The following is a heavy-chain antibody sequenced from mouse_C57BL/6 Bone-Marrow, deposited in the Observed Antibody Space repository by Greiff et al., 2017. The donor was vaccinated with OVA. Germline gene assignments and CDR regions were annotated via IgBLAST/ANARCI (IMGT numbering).Heavy chain of an antibody. Sequence: VQLQQSGAELVRPGTSVKVSCKASGYAFTSYLIEWVKQRPGQGLEWIGVINPGSGGTNYNEKFKGKATLTADKSSSTAYMQLSSLTSEDSAVYFCAREVYDGYRRWCYFDYWGQGTTLTVSS. CDR3: AREVYDGYRRWCYFDY. J-gene: IGHJ2*01. CDR1: GYAFTSYL. D-gene: IGHD2-3*01. V-gene: IGHV1-54*01. CDR2: INPGSGGT.